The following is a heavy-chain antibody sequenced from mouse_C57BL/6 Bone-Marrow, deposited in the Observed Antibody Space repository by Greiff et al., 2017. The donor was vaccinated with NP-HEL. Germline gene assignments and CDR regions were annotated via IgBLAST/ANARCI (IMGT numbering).Heavy chain of an antibody. J-gene: IGHJ1*03. CDR1: GYTFTSYW. CDR3: ARILYGSSYGYFDV. Sequence: QVHVKQPGAELVKPGASVKMSCKASGYTFTSYWITWVKQRPGQGLEWIGDIYPGSGSTNYNEKFKSKATLTVDTSSSTAYMQLSSLTSEDSAVYYCARILYGSSYGYFDVWGKGTTVTVSS. D-gene: IGHD1-1*01. V-gene: IGHV1-55*01. CDR2: IYPGSGST.